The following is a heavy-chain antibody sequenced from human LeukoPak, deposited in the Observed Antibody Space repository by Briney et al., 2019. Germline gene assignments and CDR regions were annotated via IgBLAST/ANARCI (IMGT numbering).Heavy chain of an antibody. D-gene: IGHD6-19*01. CDR3: AGGRGWLIDY. CDR1: GFTIGSYW. J-gene: IGHJ4*02. Sequence: GGSLRLSCAASGFTIGSYWMNWVRQSPGKGLEWVAIIKQDGSETLYVDSVRDHFTISRDNAKNSAYLQMTSLRVEDTAVYFCAGGRGWLIDYWGQGTLVTVSS. CDR2: IKQDGSET. V-gene: IGHV3-7*01.